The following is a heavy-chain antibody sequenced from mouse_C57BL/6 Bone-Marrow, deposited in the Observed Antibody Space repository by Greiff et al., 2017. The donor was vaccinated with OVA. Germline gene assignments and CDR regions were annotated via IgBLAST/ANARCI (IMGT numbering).Heavy chain of an antibody. D-gene: IGHD3-2*02. Sequence: QVQLQQPGAELVKPGASVKLSCKASGYTFTSYWMHWVKQRPGQGLEWIGMIRPNSGSTNYNEKFKSKATLTVDKSSSTAYMQLSSLTSEDSAVYYCARKGLRTWFAYWGQGTLVTVSA. CDR1: GYTFTSYW. V-gene: IGHV1-64*01. J-gene: IGHJ3*01. CDR3: ARKGLRTWFAY. CDR2: IRPNSGST.